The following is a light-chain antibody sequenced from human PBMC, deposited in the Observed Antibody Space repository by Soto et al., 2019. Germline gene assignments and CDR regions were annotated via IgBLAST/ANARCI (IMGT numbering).Light chain of an antibody. Sequence: ENVLTQSPGTLSLSPGERATLSYRASQSVSSSYLAWYQQKPGQGPRLLIYGASSRATGTPDRFSGSGSGTDFTLTISRLEPEDFAVYYCQQYGSSVYTFGQGTKLEIK. J-gene: IGKJ2*01. CDR2: GAS. CDR1: QSVSSSY. CDR3: QQYGSSVYT. V-gene: IGKV3-20*01.